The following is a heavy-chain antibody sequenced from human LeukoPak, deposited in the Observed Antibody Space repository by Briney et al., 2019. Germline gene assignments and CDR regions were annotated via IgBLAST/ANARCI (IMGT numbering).Heavy chain of an antibody. Sequence: PSETLSLTCTVSGGSIGSSSYNWGWIRQPPGKGLEWIGTVYSSGSTYYNPSLKSRLSIFIDTSKSQFPLNLNSVTAADTAVYYCARDISPYTYGFACWCQGTLVTVSS. J-gene: IGHJ4*02. V-gene: IGHV4-39*06. CDR2: VYSSGST. D-gene: IGHD5-18*01. CDR1: GGSIGSSSYN. CDR3: ARDISPYTYGFAC.